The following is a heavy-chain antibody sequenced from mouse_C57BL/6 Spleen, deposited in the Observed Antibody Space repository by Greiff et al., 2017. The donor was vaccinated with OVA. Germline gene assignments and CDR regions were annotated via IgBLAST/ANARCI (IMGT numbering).Heavy chain of an antibody. CDR3: ASNYDATAWFAY. D-gene: IGHD2-4*01. V-gene: IGHV1-26*01. CDR2: INPNNGGT. J-gene: IGHJ3*01. CDR1: GYTFTDYY. Sequence: VQLQQSGPELVKPGASVKISCKASGYTFTDYYMNWVKQSHGKSLEWIGDINPNNGGTSYNQKFKGKATLTVDKSSSTAYMELRSLTSEDSAVYYCASNYDATAWFAYWGQGTLVTVSA.